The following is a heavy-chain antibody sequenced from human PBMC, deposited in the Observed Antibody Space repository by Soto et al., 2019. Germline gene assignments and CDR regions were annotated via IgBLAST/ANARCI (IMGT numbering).Heavy chain of an antibody. CDR1: GGSISSSSYY. CDR2: IYYSGST. CDR3: ARSSIRDYYFDY. J-gene: IGHJ4*02. V-gene: IGHV4-39*01. D-gene: IGHD6-6*01. Sequence: SETLSLTCTVSGGSISSSSYYWGWIRQPPGKGLEWIGSIYYSGSTYYNPSLKSRVTISVDTSKNQFSLKLSSVTAADTAVYFCARSSIRDYYFDYWGQGTLVTVSS.